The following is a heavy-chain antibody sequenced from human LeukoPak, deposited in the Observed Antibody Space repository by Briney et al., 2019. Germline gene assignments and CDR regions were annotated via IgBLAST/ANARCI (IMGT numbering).Heavy chain of an antibody. J-gene: IGHJ5*02. CDR2: TYYRSKWYN. CDR3: ARDLLGYCSGGSCQWDWSDP. Sequence: SQTLSLTCAISGDSVSSNSAAWNWIRQSPSRGLEWLGRTYYRSKWYNDYAVSVKSRITINPDTSKNQFSLQLNSVTPEDTAVYYCARDLLGYCSGGSCQWDWSDPWGQGTLVTVSS. D-gene: IGHD2-15*01. CDR1: GDSVSSNSAA. V-gene: IGHV6-1*01.